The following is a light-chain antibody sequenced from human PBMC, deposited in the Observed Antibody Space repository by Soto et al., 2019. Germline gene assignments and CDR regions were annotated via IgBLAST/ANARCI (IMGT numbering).Light chain of an antibody. CDR1: SSDVGNYNL. CDR3: CSYAGSTTFRVL. CDR2: EGS. J-gene: IGLJ2*01. V-gene: IGLV2-23*03. Sequence: QSVLTQPASVSGSPGQSITISCTGTSSDVGNYNLVSWYQQHPGKAPKLMIYEGSKRPSGVSNRFSGSKSGNTASLTISGLQAEDEADYYCCSYAGSTTFRVLFGGGTKL.